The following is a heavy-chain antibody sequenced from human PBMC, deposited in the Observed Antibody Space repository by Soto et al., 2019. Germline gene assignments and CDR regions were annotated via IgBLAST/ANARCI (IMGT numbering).Heavy chain of an antibody. CDR3: ARGLDGGFSDY. CDR1: GGSISSGGYY. CDR2: IYYSGST. D-gene: IGHD3-10*01. J-gene: IGHJ4*02. V-gene: IGHV4-31*03. Sequence: SETLSLTCTVSGGSISSGGYYWSWIRQHPGKGLEWIGYIYYSGSTYYNPSLKSRVTISVDTSKNQFSLKLSSVTAAGTAVYYCARGLDGGFSDYWGQGTLVTVSS.